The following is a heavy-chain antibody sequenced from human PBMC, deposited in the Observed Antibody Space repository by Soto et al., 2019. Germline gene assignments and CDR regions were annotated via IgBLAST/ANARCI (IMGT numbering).Heavy chain of an antibody. CDR1: GFTFSSYW. D-gene: IGHD3-3*01. V-gene: IGHV3-7*01. Sequence: GGSLRLSCAASGFTFSSYWMSWVRQAPGKGLEWVANIKQDGSEKYYVDSVKGRFTISRDNAKNSLYLQMNSLRAEDTAVYYCARDASRVSFHYDFWSGYDYWGQGTLVTVSS. CDR3: ARDASRVSFHYDFWSGYDY. CDR2: IKQDGSEK. J-gene: IGHJ4*02.